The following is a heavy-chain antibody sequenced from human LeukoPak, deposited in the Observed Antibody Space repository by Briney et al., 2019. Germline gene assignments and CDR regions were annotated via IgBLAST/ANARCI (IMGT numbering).Heavy chain of an antibody. CDR2: ISGSGGST. CDR1: GFTFSSYA. CDR3: ARGLCGGVSCYALLFDR. Sequence: PGGSLRLSCAASGFTFSSYAMSWVRQAPGKGLEWVSAISGSGGSTYYADSVKGRFTISRDNAKNSLYLQMNSLRAEDTAVYYCARGLCGGVSCYALLFDRWGQGTLVTVSS. V-gene: IGHV3-23*01. J-gene: IGHJ4*02. D-gene: IGHD2-21*01.